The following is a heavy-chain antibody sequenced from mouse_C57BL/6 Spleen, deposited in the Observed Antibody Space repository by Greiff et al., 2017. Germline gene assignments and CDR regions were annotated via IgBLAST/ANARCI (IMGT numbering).Heavy chain of an antibody. CDR1: GYTFTSYW. D-gene: IGHD2-12*01. J-gene: IGHJ4*01. CDR2: IYPGSGST. Sequence: QVQLQQPGAELVKPGASVKMSCKASGYTFTSYWITWVKQRPGQGLEWIGDIYPGSGSTNYNEKFKSKATLTVDTSSSTAYMQLSSLTSEDAAVYYCARGRRSYAMDYWGQGTSVTVSS. V-gene: IGHV1-55*01. CDR3: ARGRRSYAMDY.